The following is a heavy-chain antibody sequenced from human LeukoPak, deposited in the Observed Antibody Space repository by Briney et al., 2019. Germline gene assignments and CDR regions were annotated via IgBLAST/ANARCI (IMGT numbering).Heavy chain of an antibody. Sequence: SETLSLTCAVSGDSIRSRDYYWAWIRQPPGRGLEWIGTIYYSGNTYYSPSLKSRVTISVDASKNQFSLKLSSVTAADTAVYYCARGVLLVPAAARNWFDPWGQGTLVTVSS. J-gene: IGHJ5*02. CDR1: GDSIRSRDYY. D-gene: IGHD2-2*01. CDR2: IYYSGNT. CDR3: ARGVLLVPAAARNWFDP. V-gene: IGHV4-39*01.